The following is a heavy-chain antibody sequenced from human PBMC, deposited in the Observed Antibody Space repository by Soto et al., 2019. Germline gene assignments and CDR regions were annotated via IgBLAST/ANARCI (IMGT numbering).Heavy chain of an antibody. CDR3: ARRGLTPGGMDV. J-gene: IGHJ6*02. V-gene: IGHV3-30*03. CDR1: GFSFSSYG. CDR2: ISFDGSNK. D-gene: IGHD3-10*01. Sequence: ESGGGVVQPGRSLRLSCAASGFSFSSYGMHWVRQAPGEGLEWVAVISFDGSNKYYADSVKGRFTISKDNYRNTVYLQMNSLRAEDTAVYYCARRGLTPGGMDVWGQGTTVTVSS.